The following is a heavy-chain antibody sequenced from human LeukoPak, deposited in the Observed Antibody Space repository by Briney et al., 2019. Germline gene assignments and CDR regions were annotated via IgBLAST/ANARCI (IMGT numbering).Heavy chain of an antibody. CDR3: ARDNGDRPLDY. V-gene: IGHV3-30*03. D-gene: IGHD4-17*01. CDR2: ISYDGSNK. J-gene: IGHJ4*02. CDR1: GFTFISYG. Sequence: GGSLRLSCAASGFTFISYGMHWVRQAPGKGLEWVAVISYDGSNKYYADSVKGRFTISRDNSKNTLYLQMNSLRAEDTAVYYCARDNGDRPLDYWGQGTLVTVSS.